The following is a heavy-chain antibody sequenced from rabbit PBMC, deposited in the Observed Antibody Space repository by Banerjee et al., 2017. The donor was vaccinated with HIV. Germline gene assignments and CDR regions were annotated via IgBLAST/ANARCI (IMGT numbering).Heavy chain of an antibody. CDR2: IYPDSGGTT. CDR3: ARRDAGNGGYNL. J-gene: IGHJ4*01. D-gene: IGHD4-2*01. V-gene: IGHV1S40*01. CDR1: GFSFSSNQ. Sequence: QSLEESGGDLVKPGASLTLTCTTSGFSFSSNQMCWVRQAPGKGLEWIACIYPDSGGTTYYATWAKGRFTISKPSSTTVTLQMTSLTVADTATYFCARRDAGNGGYNLWGPGTLVTVS.